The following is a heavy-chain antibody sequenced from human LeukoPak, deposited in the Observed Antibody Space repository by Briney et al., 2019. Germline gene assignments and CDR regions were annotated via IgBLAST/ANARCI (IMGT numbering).Heavy chain of an antibody. CDR1: GFTVSDYY. CDR3: AKGHTSGMI. Sequence: PGGSLRLSCAASGFTVSDYYMSWIRQTPGKGREWVSYISSTGTTMESEKSVTGRFTISRDNAKDSLYLQMTSPEAEDTAVYYCAKGHTSGMIWGPGALVSVSS. D-gene: IGHD3-16*01. CDR2: ISSTGTTM. V-gene: IGHV3-11*01. J-gene: IGHJ4*02.